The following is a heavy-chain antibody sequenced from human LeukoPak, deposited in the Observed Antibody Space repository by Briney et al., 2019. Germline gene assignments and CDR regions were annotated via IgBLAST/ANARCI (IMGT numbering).Heavy chain of an antibody. CDR3: VRYAVLTGTDDAFDI. CDR2: ISSSGSTI. Sequence: GGSLRLSCAASGFTFSSYEMNWVRQAPGKGLEWVSYISSSGSTIYYADSVKGRFTISRDNAKNSLYLQMNSLRAEDTAVYYCVRYAVLTGTDDAFDIWGQGTVVTVSS. J-gene: IGHJ3*02. V-gene: IGHV3-48*03. CDR1: GFTFSSYE. D-gene: IGHD3-9*01.